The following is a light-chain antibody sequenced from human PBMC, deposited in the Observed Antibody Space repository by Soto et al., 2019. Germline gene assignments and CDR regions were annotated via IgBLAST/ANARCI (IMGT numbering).Light chain of an antibody. J-gene: IGKJ4*01. V-gene: IGKV3-11*01. CDR1: QSVRNF. CDR2: DAS. CDR3: QQRRTWPPLT. Sequence: EIVLTQSPATLSLSPGERATLSCRASQSVRNFLAWYQQKPGQAPRLLIYDASTRATGIPARFSGSGSGTDVALTISSLEPEDFAVYYCQQRRTWPPLTFGGGTKVEIK.